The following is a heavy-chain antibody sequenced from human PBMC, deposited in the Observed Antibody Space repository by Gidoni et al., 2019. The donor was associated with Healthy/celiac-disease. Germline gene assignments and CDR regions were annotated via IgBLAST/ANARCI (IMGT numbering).Heavy chain of an antibody. J-gene: IGHJ6*02. CDR2: SNPSGGST. Sequence: QVRLVQSGAEVKKRGASVKVSCKASGYTFTSYSMHWVRQAPGQGLEWLGISNPSGGSTSYAQKFQGRVTMTRDTSTSTVYMELSSLRSEDTAVYYCAREAGGMDVWGQGTTVTVSS. D-gene: IGHD3-10*01. CDR1: GYTFTSYS. CDR3: AREAGGMDV. V-gene: IGHV1-46*01.